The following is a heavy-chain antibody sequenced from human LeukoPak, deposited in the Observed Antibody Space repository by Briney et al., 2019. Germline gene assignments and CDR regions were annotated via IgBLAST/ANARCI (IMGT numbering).Heavy chain of an antibody. CDR2: IYHSGST. Sequence: TLSLTCAVSGGSISSGGSSWRWIREPPGKGLEWIGYIYHSGSTYYNPSLKRRVTISVDRSKNQFSLKLSSVTAADTAVYYCARDGGNEGFDYWGQGTLGTVSS. J-gene: IGHJ4*02. V-gene: IGHV4-30-2*01. CDR3: ARDGGNEGFDY. D-gene: IGHD4-23*01. CDR1: GGSISSGGSS.